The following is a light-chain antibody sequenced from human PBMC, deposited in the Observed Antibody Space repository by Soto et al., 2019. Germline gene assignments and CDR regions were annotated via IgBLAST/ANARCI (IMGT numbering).Light chain of an antibody. CDR3: SSYTSSSTLV. CDR2: EVS. J-gene: IGLJ3*02. V-gene: IGLV2-14*01. Sequence: QSALTQPASVSGSPGQSITISCTGTSSDVGNYKYVSWYQQHPGKAPKLMIYEVSNRPSGVSNRFSGSKSGNTASLTISGLRAEDEADYYCSSYTSSSTLVFGGGTKLTVL. CDR1: SSDVGNYKY.